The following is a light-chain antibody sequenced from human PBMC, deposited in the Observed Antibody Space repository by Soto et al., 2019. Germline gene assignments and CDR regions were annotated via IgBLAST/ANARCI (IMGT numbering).Light chain of an antibody. CDR3: QQRSIWPPVT. Sequence: EIVLTQSPATLSLSPGERATLSCRASQSVSNYLAWYQQKPGQAPRLLIYDASNRATGIPARFSGSGSGTDFPLTISGLEPEDFAVYYCQQRSIWPPVTFGGGTRVEIK. CDR2: DAS. J-gene: IGKJ4*01. CDR1: QSVSNY. V-gene: IGKV3-11*01.